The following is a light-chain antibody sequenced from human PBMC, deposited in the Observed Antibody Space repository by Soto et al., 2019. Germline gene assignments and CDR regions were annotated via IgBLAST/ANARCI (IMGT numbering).Light chain of an antibody. CDR1: QSVDSAF. Sequence: EIVLTQSPGSLSLSLGERATLSCRASQSVDSAFFAWYQQKPGQPPRLLMYGASRRATGIPDRFSGSGSGTDFTLTISRLEPEDFAVYYCQQYARPLPFGQGPKGEI. V-gene: IGKV3-20*01. CDR2: GAS. CDR3: QQYARPLP. J-gene: IGKJ1*01.